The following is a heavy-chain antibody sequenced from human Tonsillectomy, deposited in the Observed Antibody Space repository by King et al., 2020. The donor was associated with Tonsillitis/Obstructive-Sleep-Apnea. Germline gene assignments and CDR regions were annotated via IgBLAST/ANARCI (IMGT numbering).Heavy chain of an antibody. D-gene: IGHD2-15*01. V-gene: IGHV3-21*01. CDR3: ARDSRVVAATRNDY. CDR1: GFTFSSYS. Sequence: VQLVESGGGLVKPGGSLRLSCAASGFTFSSYSMNWVRQAPGKGLEWVSSISSSSSYIYYADSVKGRFTISRDNAKNSLYLQRNSRRAEDTAVYYCARDSRVVAATRNDYWGQGTLVTVSS. J-gene: IGHJ4*02. CDR2: ISSSSSYI.